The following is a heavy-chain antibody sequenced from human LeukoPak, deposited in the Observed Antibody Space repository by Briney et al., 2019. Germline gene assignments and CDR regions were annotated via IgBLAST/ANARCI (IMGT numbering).Heavy chain of an antibody. CDR1: GGSISSGDYY. CDR3: AILAPPYYYGSRGPDY. J-gene: IGHJ4*02. CDR2: IYYSGST. V-gene: IGHV4-30-4*03. D-gene: IGHD3-22*01. Sequence: SQTLSLTCTVSGGSISSGDYYWSWIRQPPGTGLEWIGYIYYSGSTNYNPSLKSRVTISVDTSKNQFSLKLSSVTAADTAVYYWAILAPPYYYGSRGPDYGGQETLVTVSS.